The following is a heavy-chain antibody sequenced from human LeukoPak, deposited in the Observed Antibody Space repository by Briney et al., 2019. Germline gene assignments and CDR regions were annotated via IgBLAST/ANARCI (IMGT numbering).Heavy chain of an antibody. CDR1: GGSFSGYY. CDR3: ARLSWLPPVYGMDV. D-gene: IGHD5-12*01. V-gene: IGHV4-34*01. CDR2: INHSGST. J-gene: IGHJ6*02. Sequence: SETLSLTCAVYGGSFSGYYWSWIRQPPGKGLEWIGEINHSGSTNYNPSLKSRVTISVDTSKNQFSLKLSSVTAADTAVYYCARLSWLPPVYGMDVWGQGTTVTVSS.